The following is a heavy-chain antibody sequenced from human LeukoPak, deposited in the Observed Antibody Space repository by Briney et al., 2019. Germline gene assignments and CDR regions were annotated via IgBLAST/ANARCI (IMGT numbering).Heavy chain of an antibody. CDR2: IIPILGIA. J-gene: IGHJ6*02. V-gene: IGHV1-69*04. Sequence: ASVKVSCKASGGTFSSYTISWVRQAPGQGLEWMGRIIPILGIANYAQKFQGRVTITADKSTSTAYMELSSLRSEDTAVYYCARDLARYCSSTSCHLSYYYCGMDVWGQGTTVTVSS. CDR3: ARDLARYCSSTSCHLSYYYCGMDV. CDR1: GGTFSSYT. D-gene: IGHD2-2*01.